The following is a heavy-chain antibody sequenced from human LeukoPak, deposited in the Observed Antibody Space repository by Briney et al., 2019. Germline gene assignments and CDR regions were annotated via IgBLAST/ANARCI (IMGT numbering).Heavy chain of an antibody. J-gene: IGHJ4*02. D-gene: IGHD3-3*01. Sequence: PGGSLRLSCAAAGFTFSSYAMHWVRQAPGKGLEWVAVISYDGSNKYYADSVKGRFTISRDNSKNTLYLQMNSLRAEDTAVYYCAKDPGVVLGWAYFDYWGQGTLVTVSS. CDR2: ISYDGSNK. CDR1: GFTFSSYA. CDR3: AKDPGVVLGWAYFDY. V-gene: IGHV3-30-3*01.